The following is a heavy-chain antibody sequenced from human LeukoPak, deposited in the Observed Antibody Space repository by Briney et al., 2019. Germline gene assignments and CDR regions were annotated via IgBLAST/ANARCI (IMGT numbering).Heavy chain of an antibody. CDR2: IYTSGST. CDR1: GGSISSYY. D-gene: IGHD6-13*01. V-gene: IGHV4-4*07. J-gene: IGHJ3*02. Sequence: SETLSLTSTVSGGSISSYYWIWIRQPAGKGLEWIGRIYTSGSTNYNPSLKSRVTMSVDTSKNQFSLKLSSVTAADTAGYYCGRCAAAAGPYDSFDIGGQGTMVTVSS. CDR3: GRCAAAAGPYDSFDI.